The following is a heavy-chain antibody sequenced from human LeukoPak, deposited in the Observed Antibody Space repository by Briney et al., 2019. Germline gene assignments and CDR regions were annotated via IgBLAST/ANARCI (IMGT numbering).Heavy chain of an antibody. CDR2: INPSGGST. V-gene: IGHV1-46*01. D-gene: IGHD3-22*01. CDR3: ARQYYHDSSAYYFAPDY. J-gene: IGHJ4*02. Sequence: ASVKVSCKASGYTFTNYYMHWVRQAPGQGLEWMGIINPSGGSTSYAQKFQGRVTMTRDTSTSTVYMELSSLRSEDTAVYYCARQYYHDSSAYYFAPDYWGQGTLVTVSS. CDR1: GYTFTNYY.